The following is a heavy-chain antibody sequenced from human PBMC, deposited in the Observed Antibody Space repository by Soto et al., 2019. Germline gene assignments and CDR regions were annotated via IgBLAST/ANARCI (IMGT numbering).Heavy chain of an antibody. Sequence: QVQLVESGGGVVQPGRSLRLSCAASGFTFSSYGMHWVRQAPGKGLEWVAVIWYDGSNKYYADSVKGRFTISRDNSKNTLYLQMNSLRAEDTAVYYCAREGPDDDYGDYGSLLGYFDLWGRGTVVTVSS. CDR1: GFTFSSYG. D-gene: IGHD4-17*01. CDR3: AREGPDDDYGDYGSLLGYFDL. V-gene: IGHV3-33*01. J-gene: IGHJ2*01. CDR2: IWYDGSNK.